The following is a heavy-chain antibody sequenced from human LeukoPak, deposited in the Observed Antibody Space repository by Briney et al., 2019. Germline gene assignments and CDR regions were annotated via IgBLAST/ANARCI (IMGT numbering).Heavy chain of an antibody. CDR1: GYTFTSYG. V-gene: IGHV1-18*01. CDR3: AVDSGSNYYYFDY. D-gene: IGHD1-26*01. CDR2: ISAYNGNT. J-gene: IGHJ4*02. Sequence: VASVKVSCKASGYTFTSYGISWVRQAPGQGLEWMGWISAYNGNTNYAQKFQGRVTITADKSTSTAYMELSSLRSEDTAVYYCAVDSGSNYYYFDYWVQGPMVTVSS.